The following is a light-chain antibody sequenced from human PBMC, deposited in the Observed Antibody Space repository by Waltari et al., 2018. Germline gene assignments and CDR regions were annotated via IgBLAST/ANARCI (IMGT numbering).Light chain of an antibody. Sequence: DIVMTQSPDPLAVSLGERATINCKSSQSVLYNSNAKNYLAWYQQKPGQPPKLLIYWASTRDSGVPDRFSGGGSGTDFTLTISSLQAEDVAVYYCQQYYRSRTFGQGTKVEIK. J-gene: IGKJ1*01. CDR2: WAS. CDR1: QSVLYNSNAKNY. V-gene: IGKV4-1*01. CDR3: QQYYRSRT.